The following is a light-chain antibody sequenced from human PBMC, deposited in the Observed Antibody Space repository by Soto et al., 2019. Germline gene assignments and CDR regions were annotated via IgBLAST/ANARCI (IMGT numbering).Light chain of an antibody. CDR1: QSVSSSY. Sequence: EIVLTQSPGTLSLSPGERATLSCRATQSVSSSYLSWYQQKPGQAPSLLIYGASSRATGITDRFSGSGSETDFTLTISRLEPEDFAVYYCQQYGSSPVTFGGGTKVEIK. CDR2: GAS. J-gene: IGKJ4*01. V-gene: IGKV3-20*01. CDR3: QQYGSSPVT.